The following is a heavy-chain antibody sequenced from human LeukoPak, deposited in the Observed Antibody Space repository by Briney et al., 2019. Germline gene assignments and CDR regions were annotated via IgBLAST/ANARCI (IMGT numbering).Heavy chain of an antibody. V-gene: IGHV1-2*02. Sequence: AAVKVSCKHCGCSFNSYYMHWVQQAPGPGLEWLGWINPYSGDTNYAQNFQGRVTVTRDTSISTAYLELSRLRSDNTAVYYCARFVHSGVGEDDYWGQGTLVTVSS. D-gene: IGHD3-16*01. CDR3: ARFVHSGVGEDDY. CDR1: GCSFNSYY. CDR2: INPYSGDT. J-gene: IGHJ4*02.